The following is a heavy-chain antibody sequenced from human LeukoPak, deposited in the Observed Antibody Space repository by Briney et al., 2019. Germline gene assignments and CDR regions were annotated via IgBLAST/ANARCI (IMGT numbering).Heavy chain of an antibody. CDR1: GFTFSSYG. D-gene: IGHD1-1*01. V-gene: IGHV3-30*18. J-gene: IGHJ4*02. Sequence: PGRSLRLSCAASGFTFSSYGMHWVRQAPGKGLEWVAGISYDGSNKYYADSVKGRFTISRDNSKNTLYLQMNSLRAEDTAVYYCAKDRGVRTIRSRGHFDYWGQGTLVTVSS. CDR2: ISYDGSNK. CDR3: AKDRGVRTIRSRGHFDY.